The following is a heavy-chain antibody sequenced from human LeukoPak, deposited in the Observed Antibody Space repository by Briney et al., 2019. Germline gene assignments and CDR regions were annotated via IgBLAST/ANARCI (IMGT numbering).Heavy chain of an antibody. Sequence: SETLSLICTVSGSSISSDIYYWGWIRQPPGKGLEWIGTIYYGGSTYYNPSLKNQVTISVDTSKNQFSLKLSSVTAADTAVYYCARLRPGNDGGYYFDPWGQGTLVTVSS. D-gene: IGHD3-3*01. CDR1: GSSISSDIYY. CDR3: ARLRPGNDGGYYFDP. J-gene: IGHJ5*02. CDR2: IYYGGST. V-gene: IGHV4-39*01.